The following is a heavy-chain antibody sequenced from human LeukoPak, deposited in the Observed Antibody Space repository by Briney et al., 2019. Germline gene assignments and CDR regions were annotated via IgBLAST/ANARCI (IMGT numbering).Heavy chain of an antibody. V-gene: IGHV4-4*08. Sequence: PSETLSLTCTVSGGSITGYYWSWIRQSPGKALEWIGYMYNSVNTISNTSLKSRVTLSVDKSKNQFSLKLRSVTAADTAVYYCAATPESSSRFYNLVYWGQGTLVSVSS. D-gene: IGHD6-6*01. CDR1: GGSITGYY. CDR2: MYNSVNT. J-gene: IGHJ4*02. CDR3: AATPESSSRFYNLVY.